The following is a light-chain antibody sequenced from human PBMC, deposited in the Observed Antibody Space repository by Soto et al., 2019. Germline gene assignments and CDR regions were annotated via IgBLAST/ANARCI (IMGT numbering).Light chain of an antibody. Sequence: EIVLTQSPGTLSLSPGERATLSCRASQLVAGNYLAWYQQKPGQAPRLLIYGASSRATGIPDRFSGSGSVTDFTLTISSLEPEDFAVDYCLHSDYSPPLTFGGGTKVEIK. CDR2: GAS. CDR3: LHSDYSPPLT. V-gene: IGKV3-20*01. J-gene: IGKJ4*01. CDR1: QLVAGNY.